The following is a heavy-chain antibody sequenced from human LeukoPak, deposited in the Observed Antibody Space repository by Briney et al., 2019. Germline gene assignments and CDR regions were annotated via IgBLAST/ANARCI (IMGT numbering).Heavy chain of an antibody. D-gene: IGHD6-13*01. CDR3: ARDGSYSSSWFEWFDP. J-gene: IGHJ5*02. V-gene: IGHV3-23*01. Sequence: GGSLRLSCTASGFTFTSYAMNWVRQAPGKGLEWISAISGSGGTTYYADSVKGRFTISRDNSRNTLFLQMSSLRAEDTAVYYCARDGSYSSSWFEWFDPWGQGTLVTVSS. CDR2: ISGSGGTT. CDR1: GFTFTSYA.